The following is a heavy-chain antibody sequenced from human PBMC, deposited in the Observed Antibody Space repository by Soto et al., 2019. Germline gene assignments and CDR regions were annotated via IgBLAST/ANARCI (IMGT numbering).Heavy chain of an antibody. J-gene: IGHJ3*02. CDR1: GYTFTSYG. CDR3: ARDQNYYDSSGSTQTFDI. V-gene: IGHV1-18*01. Sequence: GASVKVSCKASGYTFTSYGISWVRQAPGQGLEWMGWISAYNGNTNYAQKLQGRVTMTTDTSTSTAYMELRSLRSDDTAVYYCARDQNYYDSSGSTQTFDIWGQGTMVTVS. CDR2: ISAYNGNT. D-gene: IGHD3-22*01.